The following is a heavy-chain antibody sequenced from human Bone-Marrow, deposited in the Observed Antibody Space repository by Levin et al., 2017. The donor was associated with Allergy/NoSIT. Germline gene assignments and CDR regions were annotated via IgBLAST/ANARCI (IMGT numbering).Heavy chain of an antibody. V-gene: IGHV3-7*01. Sequence: PGGSLRLSCAASGFTFSSYWMSWVRQAPGKGLEWVANIKQDGSEKYYVDSVKGRFTISRDNAKNSLYLQMNSLRAEDTAVYYCARDGRDNYGDYADTDYWGQGTLVTVSS. CDR3: ARDGRDNYGDYADTDY. J-gene: IGHJ4*02. CDR2: IKQDGSEK. D-gene: IGHD4-17*01. CDR1: GFTFSSYW.